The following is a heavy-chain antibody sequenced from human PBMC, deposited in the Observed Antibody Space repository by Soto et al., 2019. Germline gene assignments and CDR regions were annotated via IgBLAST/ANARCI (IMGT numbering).Heavy chain of an antibody. V-gene: IGHV4-59*01. Sequence: QVQLQESGPGQVKPSETLSLTCTISGGSISVYYWSWVRQPPGHELEWIGYIYASGSPYYNPSPRSRSTISADTSKNQISLKLTSPTAADTAVYYCARGVGSSPPRYWGRGTLVTVSS. J-gene: IGHJ4*02. CDR3: ARGVGSSPPRY. D-gene: IGHD1-26*01. CDR2: IYASGSP. CDR1: GGSISVYY.